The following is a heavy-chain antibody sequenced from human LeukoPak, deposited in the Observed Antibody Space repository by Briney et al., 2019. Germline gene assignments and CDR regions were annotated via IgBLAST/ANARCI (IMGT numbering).Heavy chain of an antibody. Sequence: PGGSLGLSCAASGFTFSSYAMSWVRQAPGKGLEWVSAISGSGGSTHYADSVKGRFTISRDNSKNTLYLQMNSLRAEDTAVYYCAKDRDASSLRKGHFDYWGQGTPVTVSS. CDR3: AKDRDASSLRKGHFDY. CDR2: ISGSGGST. CDR1: GFTFSSYA. V-gene: IGHV3-23*01. J-gene: IGHJ4*02.